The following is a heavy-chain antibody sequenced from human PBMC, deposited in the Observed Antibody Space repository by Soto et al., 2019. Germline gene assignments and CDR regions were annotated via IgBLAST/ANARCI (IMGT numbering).Heavy chain of an antibody. CDR2: INPSGGST. Sequence: QVQLVQSGAEVKKPGASVKVSCKASGYTFTSYYMHWVRQAPGQGLEWMGIINPSGGSTSYAQKFQDRVTMTRDTSTSTVYMELSSLRSEDTAVYYCARDAFGILTGYFLDINWFDPWGQGTLVTVSS. CDR3: ARDAFGILTGYFLDINWFDP. CDR1: GYTFTSYY. V-gene: IGHV1-46*01. D-gene: IGHD3-9*01. J-gene: IGHJ5*02.